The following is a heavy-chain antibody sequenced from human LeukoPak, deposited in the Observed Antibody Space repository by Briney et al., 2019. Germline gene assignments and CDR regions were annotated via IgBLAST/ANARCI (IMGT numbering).Heavy chain of an antibody. Sequence: GGSLRLSCAASGFTFSRYALHWVRQTPGKGLEWVAIISYDGSNKYYAVSVKGRFSISRDNSKNTLYLQMNSLRAEDTAVYYCARDPDYATQVGYFDYWGQGTLVTVSS. J-gene: IGHJ4*02. CDR3: ARDPDYATQVGYFDY. CDR2: ISYDGSNK. CDR1: GFTFSRYA. D-gene: IGHD4-17*01. V-gene: IGHV3-30-3*01.